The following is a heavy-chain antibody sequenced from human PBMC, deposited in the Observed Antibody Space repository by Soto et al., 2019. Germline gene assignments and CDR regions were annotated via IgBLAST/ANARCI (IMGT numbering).Heavy chain of an antibody. V-gene: IGHV5-51*01. CDR1: GYTFTNYW. CDR3: AASIFYYGMDV. Sequence: GESLKISCKGSGYTFTNYWIGWVRQMPGKGLEWMGIIYPGDSDTKYNPSFQGQVTISADKSITTTYLRWTSLKASDTAIYYCAASIFYYGMDVWGQGTTVTVS. J-gene: IGHJ6*02. CDR2: IYPGDSDT.